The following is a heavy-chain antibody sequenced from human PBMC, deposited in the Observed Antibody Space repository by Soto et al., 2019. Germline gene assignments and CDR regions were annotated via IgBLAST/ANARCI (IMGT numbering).Heavy chain of an antibody. V-gene: IGHV5-51*01. CDR1: GYTFTNYW. CDR3: AASIFYYGMDV. Sequence: GESLKISCKGSGYTFTNYWIGWVRQMPGKGLEWMGIIYPGDSDTKYNPSFQGQVTISADKSITTTYLRWTSLKASDTAIYYCAASIFYYGMDVWGQGTTVTVS. J-gene: IGHJ6*02. CDR2: IYPGDSDT.